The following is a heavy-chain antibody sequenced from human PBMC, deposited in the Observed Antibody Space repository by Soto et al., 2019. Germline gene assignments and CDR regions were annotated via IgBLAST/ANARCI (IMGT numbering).Heavy chain of an antibody. D-gene: IGHD6-13*01. V-gene: IGHV3-30-3*01. CDR2: ISYDGSNK. CDR3: ARDRGIAAAGTLNYYYYGMDV. J-gene: IGHJ6*02. Sequence: PGGSLRLSCAASGFTFSSYAMHWVRQAPGKGLEWVAVISYDGSNKYYADSVKGRFTISRDNSKNTLYLQMNSLRAEDTAVYYCARDRGIAAAGTLNYYYYGMDVWGQGTTVTVAS. CDR1: GFTFSSYA.